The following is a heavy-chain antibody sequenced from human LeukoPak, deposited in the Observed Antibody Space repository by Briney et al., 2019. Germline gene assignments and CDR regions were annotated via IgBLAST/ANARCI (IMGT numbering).Heavy chain of an antibody. D-gene: IGHD3-10*01. CDR3: AKVEYYYGSGSNY. CDR2: ISGSGGST. J-gene: IGHJ4*02. V-gene: IGHV3-23*01. Sequence: GGSLRLSCAASGFTFSSYAMSWVRQAPGKGLEWVSAISGSGGSTYHADSVKGRFTISRDNSKNTLYLQMNSLRAEDTAVYYCAKVEYYYGSGSNYWGQGTLVTVSS. CDR1: GFTFSSYA.